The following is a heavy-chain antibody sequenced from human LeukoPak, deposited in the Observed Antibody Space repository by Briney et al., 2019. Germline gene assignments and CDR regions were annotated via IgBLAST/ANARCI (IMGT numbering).Heavy chain of an antibody. J-gene: IGHJ4*02. CDR2: IYYSGGT. D-gene: IGHD2-8*01. V-gene: IGHV4-59*01. CDR3: ARGLLYHY. CDR1: GGSISSNY. Sequence: SETLSLTCTGSGGSISSNYWSWIRQPPGQGLEWIGYIYYSGGTNYNPSLKSRVTITVDTSKNQFSLKLSSVTAADTAVYYCARGLLYHYWGQGTLVTVSS.